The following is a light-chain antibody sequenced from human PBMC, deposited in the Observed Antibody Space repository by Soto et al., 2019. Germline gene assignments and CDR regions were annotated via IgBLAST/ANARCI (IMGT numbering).Light chain of an antibody. Sequence: DFVTIHSPLTLPVTPGEPAPISCSSNHNLLISMGHNYLVWYLQKPGQAPQLLIYLGSIRASGVPDRFSGSGSGTDFTLKISRVEAEDVGFYYCMQALQAPLTFGQGTKVEIK. V-gene: IGKV2-28*01. CDR1: HNLLISMGHNY. CDR2: LGS. J-gene: IGKJ1*01. CDR3: MQALQAPLT.